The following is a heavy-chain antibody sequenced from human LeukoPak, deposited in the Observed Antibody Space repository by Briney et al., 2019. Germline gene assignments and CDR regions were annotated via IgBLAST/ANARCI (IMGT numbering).Heavy chain of an antibody. Sequence: SETLSLTCTVSGGSISSYYWSWIRQPPGKGLEWIGYIYYSGSTNYNPSLKSRVTISVDTPKNQFSLKLSSVTAADTAVYYCAREYSSGGFDYWGQGTLVTVSS. CDR1: GGSISSYY. CDR2: IYYSGST. V-gene: IGHV4-59*01. CDR3: AREYSSGGFDY. D-gene: IGHD6-19*01. J-gene: IGHJ4*02.